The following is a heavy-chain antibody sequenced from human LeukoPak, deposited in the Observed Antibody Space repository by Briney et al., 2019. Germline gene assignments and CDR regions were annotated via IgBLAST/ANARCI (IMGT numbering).Heavy chain of an antibody. J-gene: IGHJ4*02. V-gene: IGHV4-34*01. CDR3: ARDGRRDGENY. Sequence: SETLSLTCAVYGGSFSGYYWSWIRQPPGKGLEWIGEINHSGSTNYNPSLKSRVTISVDTSKNQFSLKLSSVTAADTAVYYCARDGRRDGENYWGQGTLVTVSS. CDR1: GGSFSGYY. CDR2: INHSGST.